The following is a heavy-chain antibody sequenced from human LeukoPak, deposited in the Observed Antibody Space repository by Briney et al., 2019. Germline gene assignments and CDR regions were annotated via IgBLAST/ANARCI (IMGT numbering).Heavy chain of an antibody. CDR2: ISNYNAKT. D-gene: IGHD6-19*01. V-gene: IGHV1-18*01. Sequence: ASVKVSCKASGYTYTNYGSSRVRQAPGQGLEWMGWISNYNAKTNYAQKFQGRVTVTTDTSTNTAYMELRSLRSDDTAVYYCARWSGGSDWRYHYGMDVWGQGTTVTVSS. J-gene: IGHJ6*02. CDR1: GYTYTNYG. CDR3: ARWSGGSDWRYHYGMDV.